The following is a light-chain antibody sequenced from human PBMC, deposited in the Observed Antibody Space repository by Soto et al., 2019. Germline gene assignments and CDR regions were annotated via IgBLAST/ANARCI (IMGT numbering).Light chain of an antibody. CDR2: NVS. J-gene: IGKJ1*01. Sequence: DIQMTQSPSSVSASVGDRVAITCRASQAVSTYVAWYQQKPGKAPNVLIYNVSTLHVGVPSRFSGSGSGTEFTLTINSPQPEDVATYYCQQAKAFPRTFGQGSRVEV. CDR1: QAVSTY. V-gene: IGKV1-12*01. CDR3: QQAKAFPRT.